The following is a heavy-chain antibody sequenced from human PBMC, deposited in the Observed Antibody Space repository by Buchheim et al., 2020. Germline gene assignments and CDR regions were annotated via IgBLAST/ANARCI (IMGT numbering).Heavy chain of an antibody. Sequence: EVQLLESGGGLVQPGGSLRLSCTVSGFTFSDFAMNWVRQAPGKGLEWISAISSGGGDKTYYAASVKGRFAISRYNSRNTLYLQMNSLRPEDTAVYYCAKAIVRSTFYFDYWGPGSL. CDR2: ISSGGGDKT. CDR1: GFTFSDFA. CDR3: AKAIVRSTFYFDY. J-gene: IGHJ4*02. D-gene: IGHD1-26*01. V-gene: IGHV3-23*01.